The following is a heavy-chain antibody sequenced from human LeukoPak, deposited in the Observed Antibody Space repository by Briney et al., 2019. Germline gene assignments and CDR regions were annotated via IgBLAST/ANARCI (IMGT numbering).Heavy chain of an antibody. J-gene: IGHJ4*02. CDR3: ARNTETAIPLPYYFDY. CDR1: GYTFTSYA. CDR2: INTGNGNT. Sequence: ASVKVSCKASGYTFTSYAMHWVRQAPGQRLECMGWINTGNGNTKYSQKFQGRVTITRDTSASTAYMDLSSLRSEDTAVYYCARNTETAIPLPYYFDYWGQGTLVTVSS. D-gene: IGHD2-21*02. V-gene: IGHV1-3*04.